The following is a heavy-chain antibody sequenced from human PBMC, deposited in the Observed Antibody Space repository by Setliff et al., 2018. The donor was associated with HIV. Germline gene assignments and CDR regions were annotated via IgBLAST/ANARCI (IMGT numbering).Heavy chain of an antibody. CDR2: VYQSGST. V-gene: IGHV4-39*01. Sequence: SETLSLTCTVSGGSISSGSYYWSWIRQPPGKRLEWLGSVYQSGSTSYNPSLSSRLTISVDTSKNQVSLRLSSVTVADTGVYYCARHRDPPGSRWIYYYYYMDLWGEGTTVTVSS. CDR1: GGSISSGSYY. CDR3: ARHRDPPGSRWIYYYYYMDL. D-gene: IGHD6-13*01. J-gene: IGHJ6*03.